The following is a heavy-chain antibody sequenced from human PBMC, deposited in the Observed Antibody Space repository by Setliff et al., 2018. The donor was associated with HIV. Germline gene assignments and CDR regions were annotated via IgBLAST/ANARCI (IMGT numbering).Heavy chain of an antibody. Sequence: LSLTCNVSGASFSSGGYYWSWIRQHPGKGLEWIGYMSYSGSTFYKSSLKSRVTMSMDTSKNQFSLMLSPVTAADTAVYYCARATYTLQFLKWSPDSSLYYYYMDVWGKGTTVTVSS. V-gene: IGHV4-31*03. D-gene: IGHD3-3*01. CDR2: MSYSGST. J-gene: IGHJ6*03. CDR3: ARATYTLQFLKWSPDSSLYYYYMDV. CDR1: GASFSSGGYY.